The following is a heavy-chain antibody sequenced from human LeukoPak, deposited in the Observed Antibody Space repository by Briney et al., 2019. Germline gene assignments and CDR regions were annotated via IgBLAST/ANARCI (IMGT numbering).Heavy chain of an antibody. CDR2: INSLTGGT. J-gene: IGHJ5*02. Sequence: EASVKVSCKASGYTFTDYYMHWVRQAPGQSLEWMGWINSLTGGTRYAQKFQGRVTMTRATSITTAYMELSSLRSDDTAVYYCARIHCTNGICHGRFDPWGRGTQVTVSS. CDR1: GYTFTDYY. D-gene: IGHD2-8*01. V-gene: IGHV1-2*02. CDR3: ARIHCTNGICHGRFDP.